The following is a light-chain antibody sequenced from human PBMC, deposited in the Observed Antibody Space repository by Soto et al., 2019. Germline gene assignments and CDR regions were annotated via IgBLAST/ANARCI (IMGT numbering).Light chain of an antibody. J-gene: IGKJ1*01. CDR2: DAS. CDR3: QQYSTYWT. Sequence: DIQMTQSPSPLSGSVGARVTITCRASQTISLWLAWWQQRPGKAPKLLIYDASTLDSGVSSRFSGSGSGKEFTLTISSLQPDDSANYYCQQYSTYWTFGQGTKVDIK. CDR1: QTISLW. V-gene: IGKV1-5*01.